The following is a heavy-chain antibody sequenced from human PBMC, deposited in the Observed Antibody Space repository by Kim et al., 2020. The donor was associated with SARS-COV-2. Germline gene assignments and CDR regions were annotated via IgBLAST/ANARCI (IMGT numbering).Heavy chain of an antibody. V-gene: IGHV3-30*18. Sequence: GGSLRLSCAASGFTFSSYGMHWVRQAPGKGLEWVAVISYDGSNKYYADSVKGRFTISRDNSKNTLYLQMNSLRAEDTAVYYCAKDRLNYYGSGSYYYGMDDWGQGTTVTVSS. CDR3: AKDRLNYYGSGSYYYGMDD. CDR1: GFTFSSYG. J-gene: IGHJ6*02. CDR2: ISYDGSNK. D-gene: IGHD3-10*01.